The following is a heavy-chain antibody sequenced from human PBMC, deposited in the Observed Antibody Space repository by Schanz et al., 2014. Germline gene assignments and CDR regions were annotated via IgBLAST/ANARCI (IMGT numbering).Heavy chain of an antibody. J-gene: IGHJ6*03. V-gene: IGHV1-69*02. CDR3: ARVSMEFERGKSYYYYMDV. Sequence: QVQLVQSEAEVKKPGSSVKVSCKASGGTFSSYTISWVRQAPGQGLEWMGRIIPILGIANYAQNFQGRVTITADKSTSTAYMELSSLRSEDTAVYYCARVSMEFERGKSYYYYMDVWGRGTTVTVSS. CDR1: GGTFSSYT. CDR2: IIPILGIA. D-gene: IGHD3-10*01.